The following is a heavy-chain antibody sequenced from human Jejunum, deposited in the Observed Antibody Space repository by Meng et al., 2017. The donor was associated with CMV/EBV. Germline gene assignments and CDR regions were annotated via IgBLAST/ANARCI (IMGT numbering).Heavy chain of an antibody. J-gene: IGHJ5*02. D-gene: IGHD3-16*01. CDR1: GYTFTSYH. CDR2: MNPNNGDT. CDR3: ARGWGTTWP. V-gene: IGHV1-8*01. Sequence: SCKASGYTFTSYHINGVRQATGQGLEWMGRMNPNNGDTDYAQKFQGRVTITRDTSITTVYMELSSLTSEDTAVYYCARGWGTTWPWGQGTLVTVSS.